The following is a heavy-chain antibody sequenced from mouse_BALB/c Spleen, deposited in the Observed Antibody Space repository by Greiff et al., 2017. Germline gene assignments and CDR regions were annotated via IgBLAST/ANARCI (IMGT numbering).Heavy chain of an antibody. J-gene: IGHJ4*01. V-gene: IGHV14-3*02. D-gene: IGHD2-12*01. CDR1: GFNIKDTY. CDR3: ARYDHYYAMDY. CDR2: IDPANGNT. Sequence: EVKLMESGAELVKPGASVKLSCTASGFNIKDTYMHWVKQRPEQGLEWIGRIDPANGNTKYDPKFQGKATITADTSSNTAYLQLSSLTSEDTAVYYCARYDHYYAMDYWGQGTSVTVSS.